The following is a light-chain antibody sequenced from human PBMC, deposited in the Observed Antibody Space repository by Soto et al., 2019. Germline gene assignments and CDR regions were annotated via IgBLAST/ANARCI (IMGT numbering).Light chain of an antibody. J-gene: IGLJ2*01. Sequence: SYELTQPPSVSVAPGQTATITCGGNNIGTKTVHWYQQKPGQAPALVVYDDTDRPSGIPERFSGSNSENTATLTISRVEAGDEADYYCQVWDSFGDHVVFGGGTKLTVL. CDR2: DDT. CDR1: NIGTKT. CDR3: QVWDSFGDHVV. V-gene: IGLV3-21*02.